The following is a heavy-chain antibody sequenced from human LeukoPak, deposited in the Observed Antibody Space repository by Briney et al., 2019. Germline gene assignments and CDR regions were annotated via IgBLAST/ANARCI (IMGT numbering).Heavy chain of an antibody. J-gene: IGHJ3*02. Sequence: PSDTLSLTCAVSDASFSSHYWTWIRQPPGKGLEWIGYISYIGSTHYNPPLKNRVTISRDTSQNELSLKRTSVTAADTAVYYCARDLVTVIKGFDIWGQGTMVTVSS. D-gene: IGHD4-17*01. CDR3: ARDLVTVIKGFDI. CDR1: DASFSSHY. CDR2: ISYIGST. V-gene: IGHV4-59*11.